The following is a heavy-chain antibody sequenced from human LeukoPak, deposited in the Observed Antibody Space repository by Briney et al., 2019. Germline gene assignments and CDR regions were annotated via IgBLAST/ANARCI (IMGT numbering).Heavy chain of an antibody. CDR1: GFSLSNASMD. CDR2: IFSNDEK. Sequence: CGPTLVKPTETLTLTCTVSGFSLSNASMDVSWIRQPPGKALEWLAHIFSNDEKSYSTSLKSRLTISKDTSKSQVVLTMTNMDPVDTATYYGARIRSGTTFVGYYYYYMDVWGKGTTVTVSS. D-gene: IGHD1-7*01. V-gene: IGHV2-26*01. J-gene: IGHJ6*03. CDR3: ARIRSGTTFVGYYYYYMDV.